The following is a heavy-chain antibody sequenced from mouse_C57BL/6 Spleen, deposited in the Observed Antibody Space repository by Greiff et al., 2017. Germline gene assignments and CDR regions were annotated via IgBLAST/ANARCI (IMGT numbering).Heavy chain of an antibody. J-gene: IGHJ1*03. V-gene: IGHV1-7*01. CDR3: ARPSFTTVVATGYFDV. Sequence: VKLVESGAELAKPGASVKLSCKASGYTFTSYWMHWVKQRPGQGLEWIGDINPSSGYTKYNQKFKDKATLTADKSSSTAYMQLSSLTYEDSAVYYCARPSFTTVVATGYFDVWGTGTTVTVSS. D-gene: IGHD1-1*01. CDR2: INPSSGYT. CDR1: GYTFTSYW.